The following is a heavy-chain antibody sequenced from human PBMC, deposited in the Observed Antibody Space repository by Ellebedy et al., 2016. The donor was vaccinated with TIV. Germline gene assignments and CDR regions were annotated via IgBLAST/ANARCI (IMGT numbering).Heavy chain of an antibody. Sequence: GESLKISCAASGFTFSTYWMHWVRQAPGKGLVWVSHVNSDGSTTTYADSVKGRFTISRDNAKNSLYLQMNSLRAEGSAIYYCARALHGSGSFSLYFDCWGQGALVTVSS. CDR3: ARALHGSGSFSLYFDC. J-gene: IGHJ4*02. CDR2: VNSDGSTT. CDR1: GFTFSTYW. V-gene: IGHV3-74*01. D-gene: IGHD3-10*01.